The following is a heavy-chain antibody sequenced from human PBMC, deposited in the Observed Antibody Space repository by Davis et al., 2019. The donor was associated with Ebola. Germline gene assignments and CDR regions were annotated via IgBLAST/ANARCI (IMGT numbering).Heavy chain of an antibody. CDR1: RYSFTNYW. J-gene: IGHJ4*02. Sequence: GESLKISCKGSRYSFTNYWIGWVRQMPGKGLEWMGIIYPGDSDTRYSPSFQGHVTISADKSISTAYLQWSSLKASDTAMYYCARRGRDGYNEGPFDYWGQGTLVTVSS. V-gene: IGHV5-51*01. D-gene: IGHD5-24*01. CDR3: ARRGRDGYNEGPFDY. CDR2: IYPGDSDT.